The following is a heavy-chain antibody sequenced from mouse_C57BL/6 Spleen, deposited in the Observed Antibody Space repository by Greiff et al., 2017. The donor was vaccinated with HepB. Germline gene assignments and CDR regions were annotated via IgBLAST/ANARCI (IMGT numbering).Heavy chain of an antibody. CDR3: ARLDGNYYAMDY. CDR2: IYPRSGNT. V-gene: IGHV1-81*01. Sequence: QVQLKQSGAELARPGASVKLSCKASGYTFTSYGISWVKQRTGQGLEWIGEIYPRSGNTYYNEKFKGKATMSADKSSSTGYMELRSLTSEDSAVYFCARLDGNYYAMDYWGQGTSVTVSS. J-gene: IGHJ4*01. CDR1: GYTFTSYG. D-gene: IGHD2-1*01.